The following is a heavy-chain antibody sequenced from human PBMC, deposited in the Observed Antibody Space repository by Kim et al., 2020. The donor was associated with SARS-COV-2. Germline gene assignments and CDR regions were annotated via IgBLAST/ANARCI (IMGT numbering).Heavy chain of an antibody. J-gene: IGHJ5*02. Sequence: SETLSLTCTVSGGSISSGGYYWSWIRQHPGKGLEWIGYIYYSGSTYYNPSLKSRVTISVDTSKNQFSLKLSSVTAADTAVYYCARDGKPVRGVPTARFDPWGQGTLVTVSS. CDR1: GGSISSGGYY. D-gene: IGHD3-10*01. CDR2: IYYSGST. CDR3: ARDGKPVRGVPTARFDP. V-gene: IGHV4-31*03.